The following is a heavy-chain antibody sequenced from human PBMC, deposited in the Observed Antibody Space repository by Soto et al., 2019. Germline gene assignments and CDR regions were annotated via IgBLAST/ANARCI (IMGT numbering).Heavy chain of an antibody. J-gene: IGHJ4*02. CDR3: AREPPRTLYSYAQDFYY. Sequence: QVQLVQSGAEVKKPGASVKVSCKASGYAFTSYGISWVRQAPGQGLEWMGWISAYNGNTNYAQKLQGRVTMTTDTSTSTAYMELRSLRSDDTAVYYCAREPPRTLYSYAQDFYYWGQGTLVTVSS. CDR1: GYAFTSYG. V-gene: IGHV1-18*01. D-gene: IGHD5-18*01. CDR2: ISAYNGNT.